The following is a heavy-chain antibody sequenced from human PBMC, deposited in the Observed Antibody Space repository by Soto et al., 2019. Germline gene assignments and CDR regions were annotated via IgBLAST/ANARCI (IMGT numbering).Heavy chain of an antibody. D-gene: IGHD1-1*01. Sequence: PGGSLRLSCAASGFTVSSNYMSWVRQAPGKGLEWVPVIYSGGSTYYADSVKGRFTISRDNSKNTLYLQMNSLRAEDTAVYYCARDRNTLYAFDIWGQGTMVTVSS. J-gene: IGHJ3*02. V-gene: IGHV3-66*01. CDR2: IYSGGST. CDR3: ARDRNTLYAFDI. CDR1: GFTVSSNY.